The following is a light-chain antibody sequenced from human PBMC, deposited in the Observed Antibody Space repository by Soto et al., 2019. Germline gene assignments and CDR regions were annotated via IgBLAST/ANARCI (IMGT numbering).Light chain of an antibody. Sequence: QSLLMQPPSVSAAPGQKVTISCSGSGSSVGTNYVSWYQQLPGTAPKLLIFENNKRPSGIPDRFSGYKSGTSATLGITGLQAGDEADYYCGAWDGSLSAWLFGGGTKLTVL. V-gene: IGLV1-51*02. CDR3: GAWDGSLSAWL. CDR2: ENN. J-gene: IGLJ3*02. CDR1: GSSVGTNY.